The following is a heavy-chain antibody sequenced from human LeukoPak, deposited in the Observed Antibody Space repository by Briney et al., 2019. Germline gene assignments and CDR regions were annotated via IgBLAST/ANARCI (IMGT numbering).Heavy chain of an antibody. J-gene: IGHJ4*02. D-gene: IGHD2-15*01. CDR1: GFTFSSYA. V-gene: IGHV3-23*01. Sequence: TGRSLRLSCAASGFTFSSYAMSWVRQAPGKRLEWVSVISVSGGCICYADSVKGRFTISRKNSKNTMYLQMISLRAEDTAISYCAKVLRQWSHALVFDYWGQGTLVTVSS. CDR2: ISVSGGCI. CDR3: AKVLRQWSHALVFDY.